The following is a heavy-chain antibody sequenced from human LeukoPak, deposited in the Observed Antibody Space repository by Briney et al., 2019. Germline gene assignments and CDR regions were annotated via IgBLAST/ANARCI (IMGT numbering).Heavy chain of an antibody. CDR2: TYYSGST. Sequence: SETLSLTCTVSGGSISSYYWSWIRQPPGKGLEWIGYTYYSGSTNYNPSLKSRVTISVDTSKNQFSLKLSSVTAADTAVYYCARRDGYNYVRGPYYFDYWGQGTLVTVSS. V-gene: IGHV4-59*08. CDR1: GGSISSYY. D-gene: IGHD5-24*01. J-gene: IGHJ4*02. CDR3: ARRDGYNYVRGPYYFDY.